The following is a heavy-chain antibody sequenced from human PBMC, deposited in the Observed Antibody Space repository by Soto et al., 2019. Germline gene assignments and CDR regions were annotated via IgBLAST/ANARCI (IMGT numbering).Heavy chain of an antibody. V-gene: IGHV3-23*01. CDR3: AKDRSSTSCYAFDY. J-gene: IGHJ4*02. CDR2: ISGSGGTT. Sequence: EVQLLESGGGLVQPGGSLRLSCAASGFTFRNYAMSWARQAPGKGLEWVSAISGSGGTTHYADSVKGRFTISRDNPKNTLYQQMNSLRVEDTAVYYCAKDRSSTSCYAFDYWGQGSLVTVSS. D-gene: IGHD2-2*01. CDR1: GFTFRNYA.